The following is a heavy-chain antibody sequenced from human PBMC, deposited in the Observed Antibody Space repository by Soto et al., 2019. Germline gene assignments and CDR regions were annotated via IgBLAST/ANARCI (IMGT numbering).Heavy chain of an antibody. CDR1: GFTFSSYA. Sequence: QVQLVESGGGVDQPGRSLRLSCAASGFTFSSYAMHWVRQAPGKGLEWVAVISYDGSNKYYADSVKGRFTISRDNSKNTVYLQMNSLRAEDTAVYYCARDITMVRGVIITSGMDVWGQGTTVTVSS. CDR2: ISYDGSNK. D-gene: IGHD3-10*01. V-gene: IGHV3-30-3*01. CDR3: ARDITMVRGVIITSGMDV. J-gene: IGHJ6*02.